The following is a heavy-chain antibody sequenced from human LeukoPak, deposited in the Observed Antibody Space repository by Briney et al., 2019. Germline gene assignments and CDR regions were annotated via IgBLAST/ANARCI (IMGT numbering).Heavy chain of an antibody. V-gene: IGHV3-23*01. Sequence: GGSLRLSCAASGFTFSSYAMSWVRQAPGKGLEWVSAISGSGGSTYYADSVKGRLTISRDNSKNTLYLQMNSLRAEDTAVYYCAKGPLGIAAAGTDYWGQGTLVTVSS. J-gene: IGHJ4*02. CDR1: GFTFSSYA. CDR3: AKGPLGIAAAGTDY. D-gene: IGHD6-13*01. CDR2: ISGSGGST.